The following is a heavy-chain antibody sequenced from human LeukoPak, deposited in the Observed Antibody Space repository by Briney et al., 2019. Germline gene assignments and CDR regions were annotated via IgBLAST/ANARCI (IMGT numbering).Heavy chain of an antibody. CDR3: ARDGRSGNFDK. J-gene: IGHJ4*02. CDR1: GFTFSNYG. CDR2: IRSDGSIT. V-gene: IGHV3-74*01. D-gene: IGHD1-26*01. Sequence: GGSLRLSCAASGFTFSNYGMHWVRQAPGKGLAWVSVIRSDGSITTYADSVKGRFTISRDTAKNTLYPQMNSLRAEDTAVYYCARDGRSGNFDKWGQGTLVSVSS.